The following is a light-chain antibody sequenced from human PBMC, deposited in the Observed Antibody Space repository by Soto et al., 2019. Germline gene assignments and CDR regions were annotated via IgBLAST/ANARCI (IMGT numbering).Light chain of an antibody. CDR1: QYINTR. Sequence: EIVLTHSPATLSSFPCDMVTLSCRASQYINTRLAWYQHRPGQAPRLLIYQTSIRAAGIPARFSASGSGTDFTLTISDVQPEDFAVYYCQQYNNWPQWTSGQGTKVDIK. J-gene: IGKJ1*01. CDR3: QQYNNWPQWT. CDR2: QTS. V-gene: IGKV3-11*01.